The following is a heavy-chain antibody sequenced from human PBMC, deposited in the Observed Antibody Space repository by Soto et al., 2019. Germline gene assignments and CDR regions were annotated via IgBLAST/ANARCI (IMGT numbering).Heavy chain of an antibody. D-gene: IGHD3-3*01. V-gene: IGHV4-39*01. CDR1: GGSISSSSYY. CDR3: AQLRFLEWYFDY. Sequence: LSLTCTVSGGSISSSSYYWGWIRQPPGKGLEWIGSIYYSGSTYYNPSLKSRVTISVDTSKNQFSLKLSSVTAADTAVYYCAQLRFLEWYFDYWGQGTLVTVSS. CDR2: IYYSGST. J-gene: IGHJ4*02.